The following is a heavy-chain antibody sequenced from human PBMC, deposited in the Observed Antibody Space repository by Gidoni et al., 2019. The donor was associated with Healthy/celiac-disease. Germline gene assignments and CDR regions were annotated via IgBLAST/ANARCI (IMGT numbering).Heavy chain of an antibody. CDR1: GGSISSSSYY. Sequence: QLQLQESGPGLVKPSETLSLTCTVSGGSISSSSYYWGWLRQPPGKGLEWIGSIYYSGSTYYNPSLKSRVTISVDTSKNQFSLKLSSVTAADTAVYYCERHKETGYDILTGYSQFDYWGQGTLVTVSS. D-gene: IGHD3-9*01. J-gene: IGHJ4*02. CDR3: ERHKETGYDILTGYSQFDY. CDR2: IYYSGST. V-gene: IGHV4-39*01.